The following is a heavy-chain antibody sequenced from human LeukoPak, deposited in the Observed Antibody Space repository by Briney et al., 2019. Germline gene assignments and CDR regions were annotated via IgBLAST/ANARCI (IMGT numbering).Heavy chain of an antibody. D-gene: IGHD1-14*01. CDR1: GFTFSNYN. CDR2: ISSSSSTI. V-gene: IGHV3-48*01. Sequence: GGSLRLSCAASGFTFSNYNINWVRQAPGKGLEGVSYISSSSSTIYYADSVKGRFTISRDNAKNSLYLQMNSLRAEDTAVYYCARGSTGDYLDYWGQGTLVTVSS. CDR3: ARGSTGDYLDY. J-gene: IGHJ4*02.